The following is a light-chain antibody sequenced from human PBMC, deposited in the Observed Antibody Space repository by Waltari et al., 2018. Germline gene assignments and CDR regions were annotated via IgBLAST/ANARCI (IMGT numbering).Light chain of an antibody. CDR2: DAS. J-gene: IGKJ2*01. V-gene: IGKV1-17*01. CDR3: LQHNSYPYT. CDR1: QGIGNS. Sequence: DIQMTHSPSSLSASVGNRVTITCRASQGIGNSSGWYQQKPGKAPKRLIYDASVLQSEVPSRFSGSGSWTEFTLTLSSLQPEDFAAYSCLQHNSYPYTFGHGTKLELK.